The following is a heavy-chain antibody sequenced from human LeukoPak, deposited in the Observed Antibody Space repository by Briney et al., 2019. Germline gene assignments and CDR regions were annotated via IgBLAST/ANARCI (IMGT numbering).Heavy chain of an antibody. J-gene: IGHJ4*02. CDR1: GFIFSSYS. V-gene: IGHV3-21*01. CDR2: ISSSSNHI. CDR3: ARDQAVNY. Sequence: GGSLRLSCAASGFIFSSYSMNWVRQAPGKGLEWVSSISSSSNHIYYADSVKGRFTISRDNAKNSLYLQMNSLRAEDTAVYYCARDQAVNYWGQGTLVTVSS. D-gene: IGHD6-19*01.